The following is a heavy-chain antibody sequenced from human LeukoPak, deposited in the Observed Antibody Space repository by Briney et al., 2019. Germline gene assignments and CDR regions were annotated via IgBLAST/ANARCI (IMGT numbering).Heavy chain of an antibody. CDR3: TTAPSGYAYMNGWHLDY. D-gene: IGHD5-18*01. CDR1: GFTFNYAW. Sequence: GGSLRLSCAASGFTFNYAWMSGVRQAPGKGLEWGGRIKSKTDGETTDYAAPVKGRFTISRDDSKNTLYLQMNSLKTEDTALYYCTTAPSGYAYMNGWHLDYWGQGALVTVSS. J-gene: IGHJ4*02. V-gene: IGHV3-15*01. CDR2: IKSKTDGETT.